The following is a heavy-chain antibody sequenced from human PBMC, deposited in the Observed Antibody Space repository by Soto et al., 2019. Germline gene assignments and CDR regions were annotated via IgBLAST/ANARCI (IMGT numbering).Heavy chain of an antibody. CDR3: ARAPLEQQLVPADYFDY. Sequence: QVQLRESGPGLVKPSQTLSLTCTVSGGSISSGGYYWSWIRQHPGKGLEWIGYIYYSGSTYYNPSLKSRVTISVDTSKNQFSLKLSSVTAADTAVYYCARAPLEQQLVPADYFDYWGQGTLVTVSS. V-gene: IGHV4-31*03. CDR2: IYYSGST. J-gene: IGHJ4*02. CDR1: GGSISSGGYY. D-gene: IGHD6-13*01.